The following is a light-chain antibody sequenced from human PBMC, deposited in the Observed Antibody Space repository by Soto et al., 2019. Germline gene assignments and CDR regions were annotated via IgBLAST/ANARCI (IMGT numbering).Light chain of an antibody. CDR3: QQRSNWPPEVT. CDR1: QSVGSS. J-gene: IGKJ3*01. V-gene: IGKV3-11*01. Sequence: EIVLTQSLDTLSLSPGERATLSCRASQSVGSSLAWYQQKPGQAPRLLIYDASNRATGIPARFSGSGSGTDFTLTISSLEPEDFAVYYCQQRSNWPPEVTFGPGTKVDIK. CDR2: DAS.